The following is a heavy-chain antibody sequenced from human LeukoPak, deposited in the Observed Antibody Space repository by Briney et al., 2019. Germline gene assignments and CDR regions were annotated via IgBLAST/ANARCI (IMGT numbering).Heavy chain of an antibody. J-gene: IGHJ4*02. V-gene: IGHV4-30-2*01. CDR2: IYHSGST. CDR1: GGSVSTGSYF. CDR3: ARDRYGDHTYFDY. Sequence: SETLSLTCTVSGGSVSTGSYFWSWIRQPPGKGLEWIGYIYHSGSTYYNPSLKSRVTISVDRSKNQFSLKLSSVTAADTAVYYCARDRYGDHTYFDYWGQGTLVTVS. D-gene: IGHD4-17*01.